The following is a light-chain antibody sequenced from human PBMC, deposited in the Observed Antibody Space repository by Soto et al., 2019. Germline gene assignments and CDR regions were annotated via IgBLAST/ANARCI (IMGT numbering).Light chain of an antibody. J-gene: IGKJ4*01. V-gene: IGKV3-15*01. CDR3: QQYNNWPSLT. CDR1: QSVSSN. CDR2: GAF. Sequence: EIVMTQSPATLSVSPGERATLSCRASQSVSSNLAWYQQQPGQAPRLLIYGAFTRATGIPARFSGGGSGTEFTLTISSLQSEDFAVYYCQQYNNWPSLTFGGGTKVEIK.